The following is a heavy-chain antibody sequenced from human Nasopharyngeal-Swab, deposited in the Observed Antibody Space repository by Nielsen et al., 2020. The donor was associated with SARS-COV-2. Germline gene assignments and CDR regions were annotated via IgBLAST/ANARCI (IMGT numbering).Heavy chain of an antibody. CDR3: ARAGEYRFDY. Sequence: GGSLKISCAGSGFTFSSSWLHWVRQAPGEGLVWVARLNGDATTVDYADSVKGRFTISRDNAKNTLYLQMNGLRDEDTAIYYCARAGEYRFDYWGQGTLVTVSS. CDR2: LNGDATTV. CDR1: GFTFSSSW. V-gene: IGHV3-74*01. J-gene: IGHJ4*02. D-gene: IGHD7-27*01.